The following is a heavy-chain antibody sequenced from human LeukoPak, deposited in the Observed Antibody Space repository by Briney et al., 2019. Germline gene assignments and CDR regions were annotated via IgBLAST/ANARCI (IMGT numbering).Heavy chain of an antibody. V-gene: IGHV3-23*01. CDR1: GFTFNNYA. D-gene: IGHD1-26*01. CDR3: AKGRELLDY. CDR2: ISGSGGST. J-gene: IGHJ4*02. Sequence: GGSLRLSCAASGFTFNNYAMNWVRQAPGKGLEWVSAISGSGGSTYYADSVKGRFTISRDNSKNTLYLQMNSLRAEDTAVYYCAKGRELLDYWGQGTLVTVSS.